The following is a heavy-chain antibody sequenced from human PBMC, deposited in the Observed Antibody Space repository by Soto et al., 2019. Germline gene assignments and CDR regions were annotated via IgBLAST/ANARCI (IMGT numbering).Heavy chain of an antibody. V-gene: IGHV1-58*01. Sequence: QMQLVQSGPEVKKPGTSVKVSCKASGFTFTSSAVQWVRQARGQRLEWIGWIVVGSGNTNYAQKFQERVTITRDMSTSTAYMELSSLRSEDTAVYYCAADPYDSGGYYYAFQHWGQGTLVTVSS. D-gene: IGHD3-22*01. CDR3: AADPYDSGGYYYAFQH. CDR1: GFTFTSSA. J-gene: IGHJ1*01. CDR2: IVVGSGNT.